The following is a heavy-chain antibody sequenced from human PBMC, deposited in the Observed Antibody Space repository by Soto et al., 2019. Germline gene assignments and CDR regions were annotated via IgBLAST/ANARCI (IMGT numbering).Heavy chain of an antibody. CDR1: GFIFSCSG. D-gene: IGHD3-22*01. Sequence: QVQLVESGGGVVQPGRSLRLTCAASGFIFSCSGMHWVRQAPGKGLEWVALVSNDGIRKYYGDSVKGRFTISRDNAENTLYLQMNSLRAEDTAVYYCARWVGGSMYDNSGKYDSWGQGTLVTVSS. CDR3: ARWVGGSMYDNSGKYDS. CDR2: VSNDGIRK. V-gene: IGHV3-30*03. J-gene: IGHJ5*01.